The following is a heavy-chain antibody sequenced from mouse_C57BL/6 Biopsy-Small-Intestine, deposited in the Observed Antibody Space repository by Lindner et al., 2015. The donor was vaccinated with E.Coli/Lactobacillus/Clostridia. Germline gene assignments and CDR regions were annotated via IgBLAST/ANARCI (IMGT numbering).Heavy chain of an antibody. V-gene: IGHV14-3*01. Sequence: VKVSCKTLGYNFRSTGISWVRQAPGQGLEWMGWISGYNSNTVYAPKFQGRVTLTPDRSTSTVDLELTSLTSADTAIYYCARARSAWLSEIDYWGQGTLVTVSS. J-gene: IGHJ4*01. CDR3: ARARSAWLSEIDY. CDR2: ISGYNSNT. D-gene: IGHD1-2*01. CDR1: GYNFRSTG.